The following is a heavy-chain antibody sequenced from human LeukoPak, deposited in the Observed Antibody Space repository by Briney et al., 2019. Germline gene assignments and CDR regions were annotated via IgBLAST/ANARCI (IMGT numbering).Heavy chain of an antibody. CDR2: ISGSGGST. Sequence: SGGSLRLSCAASGLTFSSYAMTWVRQAPGKGLEWVSAISGSGGSTYYADSVKGRFTISRDNSKNTLYLQMNSLRAEDTAVYYCSVYYDSSGYYGYWGQGTLVTVSS. CDR3: SVYYDSSGYYGY. D-gene: IGHD3-22*01. CDR1: GLTFSSYA. V-gene: IGHV3-23*01. J-gene: IGHJ4*02.